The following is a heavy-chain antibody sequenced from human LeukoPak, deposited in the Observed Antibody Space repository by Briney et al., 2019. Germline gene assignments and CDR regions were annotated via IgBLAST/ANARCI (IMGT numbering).Heavy chain of an antibody. J-gene: IGHJ4*02. Sequence: GASVKVSCKASGYTFTGYYIHWVRQAPGQGLEWMGRINPNSGGTSYAQKFQGRVTMTRDTSISTAYMELPRLRSEDTAVYYCAKDRIGLPDYGDYGNDYWGQGTLVTVSS. CDR2: INPNSGGT. D-gene: IGHD4-17*01. V-gene: IGHV1-2*06. CDR3: AKDRIGLPDYGDYGNDY. CDR1: GYTFTGYY.